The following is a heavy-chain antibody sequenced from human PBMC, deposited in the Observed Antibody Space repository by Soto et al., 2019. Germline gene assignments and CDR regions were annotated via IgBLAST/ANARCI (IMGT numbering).Heavy chain of an antibody. Sequence: PGGSLRLSCAVSGFTVSSYGMHWVRQAPGKGLEWVAVISRDGRTKFYADSVEGRFTISKDSSRNTLFLEMDSLRSDDMAVYYCTGEVASGYWGQGTLVTVSS. J-gene: IGHJ4*02. V-gene: IGHV3-30*03. CDR1: GFTVSSYG. CDR2: ISRDGRTK. D-gene: IGHD2-8*02. CDR3: TGEVASGY.